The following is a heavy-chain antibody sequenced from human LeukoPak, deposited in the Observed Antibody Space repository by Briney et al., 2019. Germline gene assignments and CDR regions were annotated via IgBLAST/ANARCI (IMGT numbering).Heavy chain of an antibody. Sequence: ALETLSLTCHVSGGSIPTFQWTWISQPPGKGLEGIGYIYSSGSTNYNPSLRGRLTISVDTSRNQFSLRLSSVTAADTAVYYCARQGGYSSPFYIWGKGTTVAVSS. J-gene: IGHJ6*04. CDR2: IYSSGST. V-gene: IGHV4-59*08. CDR1: GGSIPTFQ. D-gene: IGHD6-6*01. CDR3: ARQGGYSSPFYI.